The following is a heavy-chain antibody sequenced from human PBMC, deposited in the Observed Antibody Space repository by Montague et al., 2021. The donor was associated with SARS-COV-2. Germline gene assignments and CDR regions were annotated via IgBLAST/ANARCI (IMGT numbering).Heavy chain of an antibody. CDR1: GDSISNYY. V-gene: IGHV4-59*01. Sequence: SETLSLTCTVSGDSISNYYWSWIRQPPGKGLEWIGYVYSGGRYAYNPSLKSRVTISLDIPKNQFSLNLSSVSGADTAVYFCARDGGIPGGVDVFDRWGPGTLVTVSS. CDR3: ARDGGIPGGVDVFDR. J-gene: IGHJ3*02. D-gene: IGHD2-2*01. CDR2: VYSGGRY.